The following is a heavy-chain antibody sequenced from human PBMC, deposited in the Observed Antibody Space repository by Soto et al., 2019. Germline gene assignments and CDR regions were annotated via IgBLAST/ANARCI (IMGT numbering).Heavy chain of an antibody. CDR2: ISYSGST. V-gene: IGHV4-59*01. J-gene: IGHJ4*02. Sequence: QVQLQESGPGLVKPSETLSLTCTVSGGSISSYYWSWIRQPPGKGLEWIGYISYSGSTNYTPSLKSRVTISVDTSKNQFSLKLTSVTAADTAVYYCARRYGGNFDYWGQGTLVTVSS. D-gene: IGHD1-26*01. CDR3: ARRYGGNFDY. CDR1: GGSISSYY.